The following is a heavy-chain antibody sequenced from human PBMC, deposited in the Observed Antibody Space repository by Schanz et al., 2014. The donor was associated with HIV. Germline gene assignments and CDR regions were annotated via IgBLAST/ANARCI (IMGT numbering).Heavy chain of an antibody. J-gene: IGHJ6*02. D-gene: IGHD1-1*01. CDR3: ARRDTGTLYYYYHYGMDV. Sequence: VQLVESGGGVVQPGRSLRLSCAVSGFTFDDYAMHWVRQAPGKGLEWVSSISWSGRNVYYADSVKGRFTMSRDSAKNALYLQMNSLRGDDTAVYYCARRDTGTLYYYYHYGMDVWGQGTTVTVSS. V-gene: IGHV3-9*01. CDR1: GFTFDDYA. CDR2: ISWSGRNV.